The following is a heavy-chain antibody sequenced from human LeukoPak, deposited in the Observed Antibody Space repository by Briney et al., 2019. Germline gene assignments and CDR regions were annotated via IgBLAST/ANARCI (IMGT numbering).Heavy chain of an antibody. D-gene: IGHD1-26*01. CDR1: GFTFSSYA. J-gene: IGHJ6*02. Sequence: GGSLRLSCAASGFTFSSYAMSWVRQAPGKGLEWVSAISGSGGSTYHGDSVKGRFTISRDNSKNTVYLQMNSLRAEDTAVYYCAKREDSGSYSGMDVWGQGTTVTVSS. V-gene: IGHV3-23*01. CDR2: ISGSGGST. CDR3: AKREDSGSYSGMDV.